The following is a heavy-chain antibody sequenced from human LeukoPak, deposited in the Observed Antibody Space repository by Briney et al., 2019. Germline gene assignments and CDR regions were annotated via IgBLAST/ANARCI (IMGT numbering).Heavy chain of an antibody. Sequence: PGGSLRLSCAASGFTFSSYWMSWVRLAPGKGLEWVANIKQDGSEKYYVDSVKGRFTISRDNAKNSLYLQMNSLRAEDTAVYYCARPKLASYYYYYYMDVWGKGTTVTVSS. V-gene: IGHV3-7*01. CDR3: ARPKLASYYYYYYMDV. J-gene: IGHJ6*03. CDR2: IKQDGSEK. D-gene: IGHD4-23*01. CDR1: GFTFSSYW.